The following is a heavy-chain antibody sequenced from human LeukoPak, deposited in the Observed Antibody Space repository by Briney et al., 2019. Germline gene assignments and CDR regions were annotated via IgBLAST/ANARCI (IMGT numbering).Heavy chain of an antibody. CDR2: IRQDGSEK. J-gene: IGHJ5*01. Sequence: GGSLRLSCAAPGFTFSTYWMSWVRQAPGKGLEWVANIRQDGSEKHYVDSVEGRFSISRDNAKNSVYLQMSSLRADDTAYYYCARGSGYKWFDSWGQGTLVTVSS. V-gene: IGHV3-7*01. CDR1: GFTFSTYW. CDR3: ARGSGYKWFDS. D-gene: IGHD3-10*01.